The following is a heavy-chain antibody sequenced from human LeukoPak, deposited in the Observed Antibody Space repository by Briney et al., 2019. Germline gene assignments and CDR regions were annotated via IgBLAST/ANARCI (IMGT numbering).Heavy chain of an antibody. CDR2: ISGSGGST. D-gene: IGHD2-15*01. Sequence: PGGSLRLSCAASGFTFSSYGMSWVRQAPGKGLEWVSGISGSGGSTYYADSVKGRITISRDNSKNTLFLQMNSLRAEDTAVYYCAKDQFRGCSGGSCYADYWGQGTLVTVSS. CDR1: GFTFSSYG. CDR3: AKDQFRGCSGGSCYADY. V-gene: IGHV3-23*01. J-gene: IGHJ4*02.